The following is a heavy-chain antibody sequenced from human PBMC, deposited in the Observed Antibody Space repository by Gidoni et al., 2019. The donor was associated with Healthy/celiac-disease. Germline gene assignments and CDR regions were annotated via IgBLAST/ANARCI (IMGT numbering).Heavy chain of an antibody. J-gene: IGHJ6*02. CDR2: INPNSGGT. V-gene: IGHV1-2*04. CDR1: GYTFTGYY. CDR3: ARDRGLREDYYYGMDV. Sequence: QVQLVQSGAEVKKPGASVKVPCKASGYTFTGYYMHWVRQAPGQGLEWMGWINPNSGGTNYAQKFQGWVTMTRDTSISTAYMELSRLRSDDTAVYYCARDRGLREDYYYGMDVWGQGTTVTVSS.